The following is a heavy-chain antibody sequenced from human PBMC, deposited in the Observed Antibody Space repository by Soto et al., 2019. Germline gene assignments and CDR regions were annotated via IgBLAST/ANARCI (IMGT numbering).Heavy chain of an antibody. V-gene: IGHV1-18*01. Sequence: QVQLVQSGAEVKKPGASVKVSCKASGYTFTSYGISWVRQAPGQGLEWMGWISAYNGNTNYAQKLQGRVTMTTDTSXXTAYMELRSLRSDDTAVYYCARDFETYGSGRNFQHWGQGTLVTVSS. CDR3: ARDFETYGSGRNFQH. CDR2: ISAYNGNT. J-gene: IGHJ1*01. CDR1: GYTFTSYG. D-gene: IGHD3-10*01.